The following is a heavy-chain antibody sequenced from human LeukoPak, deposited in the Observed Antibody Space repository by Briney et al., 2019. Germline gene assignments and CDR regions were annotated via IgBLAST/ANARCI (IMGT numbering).Heavy chain of an antibody. D-gene: IGHD6-19*01. CDR2: IYYSGNT. CDR1: GGSISNYF. Sequence: SETLSLTCTVSGGSISNYFWSWIRQAPGKGLEYIGFIYYSGNTNYNPSFKSRVTVSVDTSKKQFSLKLSSVTAADAAVYYCARDLAYRSSLRGTFDIWGQGTKVTVSS. J-gene: IGHJ3*02. V-gene: IGHV4-59*01. CDR3: ARDLAYRSSLRGTFDI.